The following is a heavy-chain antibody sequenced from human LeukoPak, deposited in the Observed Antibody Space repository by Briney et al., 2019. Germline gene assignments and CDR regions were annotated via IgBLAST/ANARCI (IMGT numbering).Heavy chain of an antibody. Sequence: GESLKISCQGSGYSFTSYWIGWVRPMPGKGLEWMGIIYPGDSDTRYSPSFQGQVTISADKSISTAYLQWSSLKASDTAMYHCARLGSSGYYQPYDFDPWGQGTLVTVSS. D-gene: IGHD3-22*01. CDR3: ARLGSSGYYQPYDFDP. J-gene: IGHJ5*02. CDR2: IYPGDSDT. CDR1: GYSFTSYW. V-gene: IGHV5-51*01.